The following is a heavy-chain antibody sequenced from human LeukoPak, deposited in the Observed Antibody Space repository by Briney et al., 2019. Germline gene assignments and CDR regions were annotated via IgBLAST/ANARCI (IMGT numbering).Heavy chain of an antibody. CDR1: GGTFSSYA. D-gene: IGHD3-3*01. CDR3: ARDRSCDFWSGYHDSPYYFDY. CDR2: IIPIFGTA. J-gene: IGHJ4*02. V-gene: IGHV1-69*05. Sequence: SVKVSCKASGGTFSSYAISWVRQAPGQGLEWMGGIIPIFGTANYAQKFQGRVTITTDESTSTAYMELSSLRSEDTAVYYCARDRSCDFWSGYHDSPYYFDYWGQGTLVTVSS.